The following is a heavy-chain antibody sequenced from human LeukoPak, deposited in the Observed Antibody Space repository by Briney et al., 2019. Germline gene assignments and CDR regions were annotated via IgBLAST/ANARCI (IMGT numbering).Heavy chain of an antibody. V-gene: IGHV3-7*05. J-gene: IGHJ6*02. CDR1: GFTLSNYW. Sequence: GALRLSCTASGFTLSNYWMSWVRQTPEKGLEWVANIKQDESEKVYVDSVKGRFTISRDNAKSSLYLQMSGLRADDTAVYYCARDPYSSTWSYGMDIWGQGTTVTVSS. D-gene: IGHD6-13*01. CDR3: ARDPYSSTWSYGMDI. CDR2: IKQDESEK.